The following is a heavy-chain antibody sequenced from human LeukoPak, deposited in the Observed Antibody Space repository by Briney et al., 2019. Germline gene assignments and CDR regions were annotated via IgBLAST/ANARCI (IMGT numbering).Heavy chain of an antibody. CDR3: ARSSGSGDSSGYYGTDY. CDR1: GGTFSSYA. Sequence: SVKVSCRASGGTFSSYAISWVRQAPGQGLEWMGRIIPILGIANYAQKFQGRVTITADKSTSTAYMELSSLRSEDTAVYYCARSSGSGDSSGYYGTDYWGQGTLVTVSS. J-gene: IGHJ4*02. CDR2: IIPILGIA. V-gene: IGHV1-69*04. D-gene: IGHD3-22*01.